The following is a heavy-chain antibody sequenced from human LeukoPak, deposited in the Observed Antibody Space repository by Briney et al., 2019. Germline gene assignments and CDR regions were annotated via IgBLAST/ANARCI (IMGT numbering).Heavy chain of an antibody. D-gene: IGHD6-6*01. V-gene: IGHV3-23*01. CDR3: AKCSGSSSYNWFDP. J-gene: IGHJ5*02. Sequence: GGSLRLSCAASGFTFSSYAMSWVRQAPGKGLEWVSAISGSGGSTYYADSVKGRFTISRDNSKNTLYLQMNSLRAEDTAVYYCAKCSGSSSYNWFDPWGQGTLVTVSP. CDR1: GFTFSSYA. CDR2: ISGSGGST.